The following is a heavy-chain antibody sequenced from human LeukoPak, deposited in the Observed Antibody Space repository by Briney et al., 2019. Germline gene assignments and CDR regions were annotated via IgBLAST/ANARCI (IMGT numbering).Heavy chain of an antibody. Sequence: PSETLSLTCAVYGGSFSGYYWSWIRQPPGKGLEWIGEINHSGSTNYNPSLKSRVTISVDTSNNQFSLKLSSVTAADTAVYYCARRWRSSSWYGDYFDYWGQGTLVTVSS. CDR1: GGSFSGYY. J-gene: IGHJ4*02. D-gene: IGHD6-13*01. CDR2: INHSGST. CDR3: ARRWRSSSWYGDYFDY. V-gene: IGHV4-34*01.